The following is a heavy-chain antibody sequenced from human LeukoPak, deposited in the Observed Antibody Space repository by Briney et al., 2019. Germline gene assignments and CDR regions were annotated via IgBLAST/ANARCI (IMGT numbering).Heavy chain of an antibody. D-gene: IGHD1-26*01. Sequence: GGSLRLSCAASGFTFDDYTMHWVRQAPGKGLEWVSLISWDGGSTYYADSVKGRFTISRDNSKNSLYLQMNSLRTEDTALYYCAKDTSSSGGIDYWGQGTLVTVSS. V-gene: IGHV3-43*01. CDR2: ISWDGGST. CDR1: GFTFDDYT. CDR3: AKDTSSSGGIDY. J-gene: IGHJ4*02.